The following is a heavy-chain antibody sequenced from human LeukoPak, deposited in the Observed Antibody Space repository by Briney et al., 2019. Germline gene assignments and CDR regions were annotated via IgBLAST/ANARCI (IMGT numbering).Heavy chain of an antibody. J-gene: IGHJ6*02. D-gene: IGHD3-10*01. CDR1: GGSISSYY. V-gene: IGHV4-59*08. Sequence: PSETLSLTCTVSGGSISSYYWSWIRQPPGKGLEWIGYIYYSGSTYYNPSLKSRVTISVDTSKNQFSLKLSSVTAADTAVYYCAKEAAGYYGSGSSSVWGQGTTVTVSS. CDR2: IYYSGST. CDR3: AKEAAGYYGSGSSSV.